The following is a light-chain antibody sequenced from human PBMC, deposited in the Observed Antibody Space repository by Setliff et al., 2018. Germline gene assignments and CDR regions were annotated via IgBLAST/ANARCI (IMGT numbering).Light chain of an antibody. J-gene: IGLJ1*01. CDR3: QVWDPASDHRV. CDR1: NIGDKS. Sequence: SYELTQPPSESVAPGKTARITCGGHNIGDKSVHWYQQKPGQAPVLVVYDDSDRPSGILGRFSGSNSGNTATLTISRVEAGDEADYYCQVWDPASDHRVFGTGPRSPS. V-gene: IGLV3-21*03. CDR2: DDS.